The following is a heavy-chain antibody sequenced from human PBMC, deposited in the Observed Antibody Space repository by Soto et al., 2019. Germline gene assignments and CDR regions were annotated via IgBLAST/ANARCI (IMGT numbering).Heavy chain of an antibody. D-gene: IGHD1-26*01. CDR3: ARDPTGIVGAIPPLDY. J-gene: IGHJ4*02. V-gene: IGHV1-18*01. Sequence: ASVKVSCKASGYTFTSYGISWVRQAPGQGLEWMGWISAYNGNTNYAQKLQGRVTMTTDTSTSTAYMELRSLRSDDTAVYYCARDPTGIVGAIPPLDYWGQGTLVTVSS. CDR1: GYTFTSYG. CDR2: ISAYNGNT.